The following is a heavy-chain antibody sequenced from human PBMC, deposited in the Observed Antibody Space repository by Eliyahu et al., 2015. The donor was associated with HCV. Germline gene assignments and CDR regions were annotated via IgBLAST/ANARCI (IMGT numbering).Heavy chain of an antibody. CDR3: VKDKARREDSTGKYFQH. Sequence: EVQLVESGGGLVQPGGSLRLSCSASGFTFSSXAMHWVRQAPGKGLEYVSAISSNGGSTYYADSVKGRFTISRDNSKNTLYLQMSSLRAEDTAVYYCVKDKARREDSTGKYFQHWGQGTLVTVSS. CDR1: GFTFSSXA. J-gene: IGHJ1*01. CDR2: ISSNGGST. D-gene: IGHD3-10*01. V-gene: IGHV3-64D*06.